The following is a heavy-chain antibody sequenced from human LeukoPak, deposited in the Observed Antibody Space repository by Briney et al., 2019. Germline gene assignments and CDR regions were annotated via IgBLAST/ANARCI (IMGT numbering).Heavy chain of an antibody. CDR3: ARDRLPSY. CDR2: IYYSGST. J-gene: IGHJ4*02. Sequence: PSETLSLTCTVSGGSISSYYWSWIRQPPGKGLEWIGYIYYSGSTDYNPSLKSRVTISVDTSKNQFSLKLSSVTAADTAVYYCARDRLPSYWGQGTLVTVSS. D-gene: IGHD4-11*01. V-gene: IGHV4-59*01. CDR1: GGSISSYY.